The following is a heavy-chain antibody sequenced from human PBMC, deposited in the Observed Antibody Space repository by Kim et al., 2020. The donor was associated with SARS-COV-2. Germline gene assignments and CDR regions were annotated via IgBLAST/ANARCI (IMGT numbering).Heavy chain of an antibody. V-gene: IGHV3-7*01. J-gene: IGHJ4*02. CDR3: ARQTRASSSGR. Sequence: GGSLRLSCAGSGFTFSSSWMKWVRQAPGKGLEYVATIKEDGTETYYVDSVTGRCTISRDNAKNSLYPQMNSLRADDTEADDCARQTRASSSGRGGQGTL. D-gene: IGHD6-6*01. CDR2: IKEDGTET. CDR1: GFTFSSSW.